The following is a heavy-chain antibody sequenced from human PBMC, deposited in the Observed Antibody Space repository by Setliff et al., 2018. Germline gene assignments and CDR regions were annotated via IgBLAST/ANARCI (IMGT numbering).Heavy chain of an antibody. V-gene: IGHV4-39*07. CDR2: IYYSGST. D-gene: IGHD5-12*01. CDR1: GGSISSSSYY. Sequence: SETLSLTCTVSGGSISSSSYYWGWIRQPPGKGLEWIGSIYYSGSTYYNPSLKSRVTISVDTYKNQFSLKLSSVTAADTAVYYCASCGYEWGDTYAFDIWGQGTMVTVSS. CDR3: ASCGYEWGDTYAFDI. J-gene: IGHJ3*02.